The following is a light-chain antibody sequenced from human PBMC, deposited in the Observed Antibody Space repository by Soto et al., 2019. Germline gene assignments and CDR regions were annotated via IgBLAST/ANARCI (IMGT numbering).Light chain of an antibody. Sequence: QSVLTQPPSASGTPGQRVTISCSGSSSNIGTNTVNWYQHLPGTAPKLLIYSNNQRPSGVPDRFSGSKSDTSASLAISGLLSEDEADYYCAAWDDSLNGPMFGGGTKLTVL. V-gene: IGLV1-44*01. CDR3: AAWDDSLNGPM. J-gene: IGLJ3*02. CDR2: SNN. CDR1: SSNIGTNT.